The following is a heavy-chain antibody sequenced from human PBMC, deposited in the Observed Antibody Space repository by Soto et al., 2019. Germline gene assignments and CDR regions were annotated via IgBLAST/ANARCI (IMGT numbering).Heavy chain of an antibody. CDR2: INHSGST. CDR1: GGSFSGYY. J-gene: IGHJ5*02. D-gene: IGHD3-22*01. Sequence: SETLSLTCAVYGGSFSGYYWSGIRQPPGKGLEWIGEINHSGSTNYNPSLKSRVTISVDTSKNQFSLKLSSVTAADTAVYYCARGRTYYYDSSGYYGLFDPWGQGTLVTVSS. CDR3: ARGRTYYYDSSGYYGLFDP. V-gene: IGHV4-34*01.